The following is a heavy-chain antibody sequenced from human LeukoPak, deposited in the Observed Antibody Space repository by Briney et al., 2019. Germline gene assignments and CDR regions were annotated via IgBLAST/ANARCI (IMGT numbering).Heavy chain of an antibody. V-gene: IGHV3-48*03. Sequence: GGSLRLSCAASGFTFSSYAMSWVRQAPGKGLEWVSYISNSGSTIYYADSVKGRFTISRDNAKNSLYLHMNSLRAEDTAVYYCGRAKEDYSGYGTYEQYYYFYMDVWGKGTTVTVSS. J-gene: IGHJ6*03. CDR2: ISNSGSTI. D-gene: IGHD5-12*01. CDR1: GFTFSSYA. CDR3: GRAKEDYSGYGTYEQYYYFYMDV.